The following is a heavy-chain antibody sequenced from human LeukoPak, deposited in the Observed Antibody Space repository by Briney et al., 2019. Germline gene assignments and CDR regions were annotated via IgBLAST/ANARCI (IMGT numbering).Heavy chain of an antibody. J-gene: IGHJ5*02. Sequence: ASVKVSCKASGGTFSSYTISWVRQAPGQGLEWMGRIIPILGIANYAQKFQGRVTITTDESTSTAYMELSSLRSEDTAVYYCARDSNSGSYFGYNWFDPWGQGTLVTVSS. CDR1: GGTFSSYT. CDR3: ARDSNSGSYFGYNWFDP. CDR2: IIPILGIA. V-gene: IGHV1-69*16. D-gene: IGHD1-26*01.